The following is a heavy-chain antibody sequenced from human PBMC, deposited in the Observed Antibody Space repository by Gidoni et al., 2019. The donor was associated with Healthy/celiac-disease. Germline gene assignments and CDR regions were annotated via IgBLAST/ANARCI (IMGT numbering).Heavy chain of an antibody. CDR1: GYTFTSYD. J-gene: IGHJ4*02. Sequence: QVQPVQSGAAVKKPGASVTVSCMASGYTFTSYDINWVRQATGQGLEWMGWMNPNSGNTGYAQKFQGRVTMTRNTSISTAYRELSSLRSEDTAVYYCARVTNRCSSTSCYTWGYWGQGTLVTVSS. CDR2: MNPNSGNT. CDR3: ARVTNRCSSTSCYTWGY. V-gene: IGHV1-8*01. D-gene: IGHD2-2*02.